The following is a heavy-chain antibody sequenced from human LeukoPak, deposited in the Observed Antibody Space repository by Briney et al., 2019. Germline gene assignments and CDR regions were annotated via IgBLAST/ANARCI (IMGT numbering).Heavy chain of an antibody. J-gene: IGHJ5*02. CDR2: IKQDGSEK. V-gene: IGHV3-7*03. CDR3: ASPPGYYYGSGGYNDWFDP. CDR1: GFTFSNYW. D-gene: IGHD3-10*01. Sequence: GGSLRLSCAASGFTFSNYWMSWVRQAPGKGLEWVANIKQDGSEKYYVDSVKGRFTISRDNAKNSLYLQMNSLRAEDTAVYYCASPPGYYYGSGGYNDWFDPWGQGTLVTVSS.